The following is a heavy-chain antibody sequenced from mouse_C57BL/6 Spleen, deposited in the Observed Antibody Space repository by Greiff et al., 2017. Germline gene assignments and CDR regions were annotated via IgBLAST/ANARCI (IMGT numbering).Heavy chain of an antibody. CDR1: GYTFTSYW. CDR2: IHPNSGST. V-gene: IGHV1-64*01. J-gene: IGHJ2*01. CDR3: ARSVDGYSLFDY. Sequence: QVQLQQPGAELVKPGASVKLSCKASGYTFTSYWMHWVKQRPGQGLEWIGMIHPNSGSTNYNEKFKSKATLTVDKSSSTAYMQLSSLTSEDSAVYYCARSVDGYSLFDYWGQGTTLTVSS. D-gene: IGHD2-3*01.